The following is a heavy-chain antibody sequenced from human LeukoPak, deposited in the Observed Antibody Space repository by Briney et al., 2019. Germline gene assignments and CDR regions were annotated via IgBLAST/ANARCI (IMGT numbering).Heavy chain of an antibody. V-gene: IGHV4-34*01. CDR3: ARGLGLHYYSSGSSHRPLDY. Sequence: SETLSLTCAVYGGSFSGYYWSWIRQPPGKGLEWIGEINHSGSTYYNPSLKSRVTISVDTSKNQFSLKLSSVTAADTAVYYCARGLGLHYYSSGSSHRPLDYWGQGTLVTVSS. D-gene: IGHD3-10*01. J-gene: IGHJ4*02. CDR2: INHSGST. CDR1: GGSFSGYY.